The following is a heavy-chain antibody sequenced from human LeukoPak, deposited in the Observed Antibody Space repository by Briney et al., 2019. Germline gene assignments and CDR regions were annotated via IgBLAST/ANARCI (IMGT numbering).Heavy chain of an antibody. CDR1: GYTFTNYG. CDR3: ARAPLRFLEWLLYTRFDP. J-gene: IGHJ5*02. V-gene: IGHV1-18*01. Sequence: ASVKVSCKASGYTFTNYGVSWVRQAPGQGLEWMGWISAYNGYTNYAQKFQFRVTMTTDTSTSTAYMELRSLTSDDTAVYYCARAPLRFLEWLLYTRFDPWGQGTLVTVSS. D-gene: IGHD3-3*01. CDR2: ISAYNGYT.